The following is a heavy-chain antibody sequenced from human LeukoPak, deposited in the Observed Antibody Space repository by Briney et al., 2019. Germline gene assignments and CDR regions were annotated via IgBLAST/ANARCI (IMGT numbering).Heavy chain of an antibody. J-gene: IGHJ4*02. V-gene: IGHV3-74*01. CDR3: TTIRPGY. CDR1: GFSFSTHW. CDR2: IKDGGTTT. Sequence: GGSLRLSCAASGFSFSTHWIHWVRQVPGKGLVWVARIKDGGTTTDYADSVKGRFTISRDDAKSTLYLQMNSLRAEDTALYYCTTIRPGYWGQGTLVTVS. D-gene: IGHD1-26*01.